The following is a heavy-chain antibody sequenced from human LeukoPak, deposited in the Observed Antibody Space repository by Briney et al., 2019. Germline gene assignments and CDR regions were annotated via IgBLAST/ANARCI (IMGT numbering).Heavy chain of an antibody. CDR1: GYTFTSYY. J-gene: IGHJ3*02. CDR2: IDPSGGST. Sequence: ASVKVSCKASGYTFTSYYMHWVRQAPGQGLEWMGIIDPSGGSTTYTQKFQGRVTMTRDTSTSTVYMELNSLRAEDTAVYYCARTRVGAPQGAFDIWGQGTMVTVSS. V-gene: IGHV1-46*01. CDR3: ARTRVGAPQGAFDI. D-gene: IGHD1-26*01.